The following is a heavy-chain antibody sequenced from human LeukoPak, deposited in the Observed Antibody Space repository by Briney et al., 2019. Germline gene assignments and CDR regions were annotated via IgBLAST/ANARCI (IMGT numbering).Heavy chain of an antibody. D-gene: IGHD6-19*01. J-gene: IGHJ4*02. CDR2: ISYDGSNK. CDR1: GFIFSNSA. Sequence: GGSLRLSCAASGFIFSNSAMHWVRQAPGKGLEWVAVISYDGSNKYYADSVKGRFTISRDNSKNTLYLQMNSLRGEDTAVYYCAKDIEEWLVKGGGCSDYWGQGTLVTVSS. V-gene: IGHV3-30*18. CDR3: AKDIEEWLVKGGGCSDY.